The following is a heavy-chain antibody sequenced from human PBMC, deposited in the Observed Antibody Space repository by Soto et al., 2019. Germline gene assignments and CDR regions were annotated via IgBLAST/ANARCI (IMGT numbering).Heavy chain of an antibody. CDR2: INSDETSR. J-gene: IGHJ2*01. Sequence: EAQLKESGGGIVQPGGSVRLSCVASGRTLSKYWMHWVRQAPGKGLELVSRINSDETSRAYADSVRGRYAASRDNAQNTVYLLLTNLRVADTAVYYCARGWDWYLDLWGRGNLVSVS. V-gene: IGHV3-74*03. CDR3: ARGWDWYLDL. CDR1: GRTLSKYW.